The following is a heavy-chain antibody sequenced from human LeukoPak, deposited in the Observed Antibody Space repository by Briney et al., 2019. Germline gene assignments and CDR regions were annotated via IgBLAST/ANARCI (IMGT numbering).Heavy chain of an antibody. CDR2: FAGSDTTK. CDR3: TTLGYHLDS. V-gene: IGHV3-48*03. D-gene: IGHD3-22*01. J-gene: IGHJ4*02. Sequence: GGSLRLSCAASGFDFGAYEMNWVRQAPGKGLEWVAYFAGSDTTKYYADSVRGRFTISRDNAKNSLYLQMNSLRGEDTALYYCTTLGYHLDSWGQGTPVTVSS. CDR1: GFDFGAYE.